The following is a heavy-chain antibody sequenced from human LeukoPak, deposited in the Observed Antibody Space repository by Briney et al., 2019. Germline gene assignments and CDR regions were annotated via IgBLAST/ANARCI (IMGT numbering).Heavy chain of an antibody. V-gene: IGHV3-23*01. CDR3: AKRGIVIRGVLVIGFHKEAYYFDY. CDR2: ISESGGCT. Sequence: GGSLRLSCVVLGITLSNYAMSWVRQAPGKGLGWVSGISESGGCTEYADSGKGRFTIPKRNSLKTVYLQMRSLRVKDTAVYFCAKRGIVIRGVLVIGFHKEAYYFDYWGQGILVTVSS. D-gene: IGHD3-10*01. J-gene: IGHJ4*02. CDR1: GITLSNYA.